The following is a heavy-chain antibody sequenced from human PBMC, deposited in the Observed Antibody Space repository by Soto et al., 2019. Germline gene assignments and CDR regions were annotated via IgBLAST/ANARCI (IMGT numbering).Heavy chain of an antibody. CDR3: VHIRYGSGVFDY. CDR2: IYWDDDK. J-gene: IGHJ4*02. V-gene: IGHV2-5*02. D-gene: IGHD3-10*01. CDR1: GFSLSTSGVG. Sequence: QITLKESGPTLVKPTQTLTLTCNFSGFSLSTSGVGVGWIRQPPGKALEWLALIYWDDDKRYSPSLKSRLTITTEPSKNQVVLTMTTMDPVDTATYYCVHIRYGSGVFDYWGQGTLITVSS.